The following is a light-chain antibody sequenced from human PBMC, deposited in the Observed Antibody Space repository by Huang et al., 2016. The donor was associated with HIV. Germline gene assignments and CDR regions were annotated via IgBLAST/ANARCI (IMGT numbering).Light chain of an antibody. CDR1: QSITHS. V-gene: IGKV1-5*01. J-gene: IGKJ1*01. CDR3: QQYKTYPWT. Sequence: DIQMTQSPSTVSASVGVRLTLTYRASQSITHSLVWYQRKPGKAPKLLLYDASSLDSDVPSRFSGSGSGTEFTLTISSLQTDDFATYYCQQYKTYPWTFGQGTKVEIK. CDR2: DAS.